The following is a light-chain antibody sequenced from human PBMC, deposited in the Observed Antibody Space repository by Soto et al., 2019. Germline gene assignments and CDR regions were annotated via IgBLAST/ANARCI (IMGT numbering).Light chain of an antibody. CDR3: SSYTISTTLV. CDR2: DVT. J-gene: IGLJ1*01. Sequence: QSALTQPASVSGSPGQSITISCTGTISDVCASNLVSWYQQHPGKAPKLMIYDVTNRPSGVSDRFSGSKSGNTASLTISGLQAEDEADYYCSSYTISTTLVFGTGTKVTVL. V-gene: IGLV2-14*01. CDR1: ISDVCASNL.